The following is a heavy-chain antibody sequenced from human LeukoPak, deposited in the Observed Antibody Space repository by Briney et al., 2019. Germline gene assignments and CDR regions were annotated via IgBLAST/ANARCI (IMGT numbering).Heavy chain of an antibody. CDR3: AKRADGSSSYCPDY. J-gene: IGHJ4*02. CDR1: GFTFSTYG. CDR2: ISGSGGST. V-gene: IGHV3-23*01. D-gene: IGHD3-22*01. Sequence: PGGSLRLSCAAPGFTFSTYGMSWVRQAPGKGLEWVSTISGSGGSTYHADSVKGRFTISRDNSKNTLYLQMNLLRDEDTAVYYCAKRADGSSSYCPDYWGQGTLVTVSS.